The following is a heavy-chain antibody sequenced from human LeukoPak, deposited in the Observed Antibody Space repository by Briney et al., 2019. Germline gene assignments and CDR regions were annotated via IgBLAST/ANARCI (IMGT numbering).Heavy chain of an antibody. CDR2: INWNGGST. J-gene: IGHJ3*02. Sequence: PGGSLRLSCAASGFTFDDYGTSCVRQAPGKGLEWVSGINWNGGSTGYADSVKGRFTISRDNAKNSLYLQMNSLRAEDTALYYCARDRGRSGWYSDAFDIWGQGRMVSVCS. D-gene: IGHD6-19*01. CDR3: ARDRGRSGWYSDAFDI. V-gene: IGHV3-20*04. CDR1: GFTFDDYG.